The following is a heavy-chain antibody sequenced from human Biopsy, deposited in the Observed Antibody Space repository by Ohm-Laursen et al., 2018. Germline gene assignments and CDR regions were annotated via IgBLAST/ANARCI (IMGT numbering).Heavy chain of an antibody. CDR3: ARGWNDFGGLYFPR. CDR2: LNPHSGTT. CDR1: GYTFTVPS. J-gene: IGHJ4*02. D-gene: IGHD4-23*01. V-gene: IGHV1-2*02. Sequence: SVTASCAPSGYTFTVPSFHWVRHVPGHGLEWLGWLNPHSGTTKLAQDFQGRATMTRDTSIITAYMELRRLRSDDPAVYYCARGWNDFGGLYFPRWGQGTLLTVSS.